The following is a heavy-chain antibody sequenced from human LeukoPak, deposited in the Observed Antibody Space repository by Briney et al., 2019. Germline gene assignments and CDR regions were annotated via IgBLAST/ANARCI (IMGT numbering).Heavy chain of an antibody. CDR1: GFTFDDYG. V-gene: IGHV3-20*04. CDR2: INWNGGST. D-gene: IGHD3-9*01. Sequence: PGGSLRLSCAASGFTFDDYGMSWVRQAPGKGLEWVSGINWNGGSTGYADSVKGRFTISRDNAKNSLYLQMNSLRAEDTALYYCARENWYYDILTGQKTRTAFDIWGQGTMVTVSS. J-gene: IGHJ3*02. CDR3: ARENWYYDILTGQKTRTAFDI.